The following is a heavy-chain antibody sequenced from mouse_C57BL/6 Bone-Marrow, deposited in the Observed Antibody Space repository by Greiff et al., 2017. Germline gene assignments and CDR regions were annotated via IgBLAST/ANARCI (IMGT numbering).Heavy chain of an antibody. Sequence: VQLQQSGAELARPGASVKLSCKASGYTFTSYGISWVKQRTGQGLEWIGDIYPRSGNTYYNEKFKGKATLTADKSSSTAYMELRSLTSEDSAVYFCKRRRPYAMDYWGQGTSVTVSS. CDR2: IYPRSGNT. J-gene: IGHJ4*01. CDR1: GYTFTSYG. V-gene: IGHV1-81*01. CDR3: KRRRPYAMDY.